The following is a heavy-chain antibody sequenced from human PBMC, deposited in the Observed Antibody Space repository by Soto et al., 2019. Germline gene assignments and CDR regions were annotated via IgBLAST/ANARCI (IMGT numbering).Heavy chain of an antibody. D-gene: IGHD3-10*01. CDR3: ASAFSRGGWFDP. CDR2: IYYSGST. V-gene: IGHV4-31*03. Sequence: PSETLSLTCTVPGGSISSGGYYWSWIRQHPGKGLEWIGYIYYSGSTYYNPSLNSRVTISVDTSKNQFSLKLSSVTAADTAVYYCASAFSRGGWFDPWGQGTLVTVSS. CDR1: GGSISSGGYY. J-gene: IGHJ5*02.